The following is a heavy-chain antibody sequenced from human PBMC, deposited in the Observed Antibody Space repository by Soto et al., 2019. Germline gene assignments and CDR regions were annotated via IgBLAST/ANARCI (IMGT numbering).Heavy chain of an antibody. J-gene: IGHJ5*02. CDR2: IYWDDDK. CDR1: GFSVTSDGVA. Sequence: QITLRESGPTLVKPTETLTLTCTFSGFSVTSDGVAVAWIRQPPGKGLEWLALIYWDDDKRYKPSLSSRLSIVAYTANNQVVLTMTDMDPVDTDTYYCAHMDDSDDPQPRWFDPWGQGTPVTVSS. CDR3: AHMDDSDDPQPRWFDP. D-gene: IGHD2-15*01. V-gene: IGHV2-5*02.